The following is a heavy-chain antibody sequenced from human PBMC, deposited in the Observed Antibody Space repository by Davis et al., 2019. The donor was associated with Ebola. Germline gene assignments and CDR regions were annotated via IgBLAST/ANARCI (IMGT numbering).Heavy chain of an antibody. CDR2: INSNGGTT. CDR1: GFTFSSYA. Sequence: GESLKISCAASGFTFSSYAMHWVRQAPGKGLEYVSAINSNGGTTYYANSVKGRFTISRDKSKNTLYLQMGSLRAEDMAVYYCARDTTGEDRHFDLWGRGTLVTVSS. V-gene: IGHV3-64*01. D-gene: IGHD1-1*01. CDR3: ARDTTGEDRHFDL. J-gene: IGHJ2*01.